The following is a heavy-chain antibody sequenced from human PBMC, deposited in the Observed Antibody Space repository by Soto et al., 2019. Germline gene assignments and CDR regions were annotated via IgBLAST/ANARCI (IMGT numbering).Heavy chain of an antibody. Sequence: SLRLSCAASGFTVSSNYMSWVRQAPGKGLEWVSVIYSGGSTYYADSVKGRFTISRDNSKNTLYLQMNSLRAEDTAVYYCARVGPNYYYGMDVWGQGTTVTVSS. CDR3: ARVGPNYYYGMDV. CDR1: GFTVSSNY. J-gene: IGHJ6*02. V-gene: IGHV3-66*01. CDR2: IYSGGST.